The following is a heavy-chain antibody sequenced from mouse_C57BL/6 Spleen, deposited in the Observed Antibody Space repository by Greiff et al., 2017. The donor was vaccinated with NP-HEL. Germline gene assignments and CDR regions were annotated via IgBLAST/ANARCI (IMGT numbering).Heavy chain of an antibody. CDR2: IHPNSGST. J-gene: IGHJ4*01. Sequence: VQLQQSGAELVKPGASVKLSCKASGYTFTSYWMHWVKQRPGQGLEWIGMIHPNSGSTNYNEKFKSKATLTVDKSSSTAYMQLSSLTSEDSAVYYCARSGGLLGYAMDYWGQGTSVTVSS. CDR1: GYTFTSYW. V-gene: IGHV1-64*01. CDR3: ARSGGLLGYAMDY. D-gene: IGHD2-3*01.